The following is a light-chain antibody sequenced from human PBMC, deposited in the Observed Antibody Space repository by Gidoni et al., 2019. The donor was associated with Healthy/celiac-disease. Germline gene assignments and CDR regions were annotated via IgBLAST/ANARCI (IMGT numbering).Light chain of an antibody. J-gene: IGKJ1*01. Sequence: DFQMTQSPSTLSASVGDRVTITCRASQSISSWLAWYLQKPGKAPKLLIYKASSLESAVPSRFSGRGSGTEFTLTISSLQPDDFATYYCQQYRTFGQGTKVEIK. CDR2: KAS. CDR3: QQYRT. CDR1: QSISSW. V-gene: IGKV1-5*03.